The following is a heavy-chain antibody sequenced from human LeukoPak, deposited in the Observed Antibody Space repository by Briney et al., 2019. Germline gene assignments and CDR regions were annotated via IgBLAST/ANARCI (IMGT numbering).Heavy chain of an antibody. V-gene: IGHV3-48*03. J-gene: IGHJ4*02. CDR1: GFTFSSYE. CDR2: ISGSGSNI. CDR3: ARRQHFDY. Sequence: GGSLRLSCAASGFTFSSYEMNWVRQAPGKGLEWVSYISGSGSNIYYADSVKGRFTISRDNAKNSLYLQMNSLRAEDTAVYYCARRQHFDYWGQGTLVTVSS. D-gene: IGHD6-13*01.